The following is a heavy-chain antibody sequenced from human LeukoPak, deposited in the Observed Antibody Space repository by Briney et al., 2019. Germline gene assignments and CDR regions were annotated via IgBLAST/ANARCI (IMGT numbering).Heavy chain of an antibody. J-gene: IGHJ4*02. Sequence: GGSLRLSCAASGFTFSEFEMNWVRQAPGKGLEWVSDISSGGTTIFYADSVKGRFTISRDNAKNSLYLQMNSLRDEDTAIYYCTRGLVVWGQGALVTVST. D-gene: IGHD2-2*01. V-gene: IGHV3-48*03. CDR2: ISSGGTTI. CDR3: TRGLVV. CDR1: GFTFSEFE.